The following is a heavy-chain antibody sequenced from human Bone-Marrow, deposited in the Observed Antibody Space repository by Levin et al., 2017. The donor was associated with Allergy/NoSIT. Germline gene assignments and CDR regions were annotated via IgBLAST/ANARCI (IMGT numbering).Heavy chain of an antibody. CDR1: GFIFSNYW. CDR2: IESDGSSP. D-gene: IGHD4-23*01. V-gene: IGHV3-74*01. J-gene: IGHJ5*02. Sequence: GGSLRLSCSASGFIFSNYWMHWVRQAPGKGLVWVSRIESDGSSPRYSDSVRGRFTISRDNAKNTLYLQMNSLRAEDTAVYYCARGWRDSENANSFDPWGQGTLVTVSS. CDR3: ARGWRDSENANSFDP.